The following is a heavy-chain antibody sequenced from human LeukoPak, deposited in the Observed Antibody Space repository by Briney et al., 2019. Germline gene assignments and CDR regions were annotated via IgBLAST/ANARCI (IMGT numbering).Heavy chain of an antibody. CDR2: INQDGGDR. CDR3: ARDPHGGNSLGP. V-gene: IGHV3-7*01. CDR1: GFTFSGYW. J-gene: IGHJ5*02. Sequence: PGGSLRLSCAASGFTFSGYWMGWVRQAPGKGLEWVANINQDGGDRNYVDSVKGRFTISRDSAKNSLYLQMNSLRAEDTAVYYCARDPHGGNSLGPWGQGTLVTVSS. D-gene: IGHD4-23*01.